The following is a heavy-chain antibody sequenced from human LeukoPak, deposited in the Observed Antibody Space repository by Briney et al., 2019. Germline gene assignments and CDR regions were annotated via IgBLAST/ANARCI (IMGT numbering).Heavy chain of an antibody. CDR2: ISGSGGST. D-gene: IGHD6-13*01. CDR3: AKEMGSSWRKTAFDY. V-gene: IGHV3-23*01. Sequence: PGGSLRLSCAASGFTFDDYAMHWVRQAPGKGLEWVSAISGSGGSTYYADSVKGRFTISRDNSKNTLYLQMNSLRAEDTAVYYCAKEMGSSWRKTAFDYWGQGTLVAVSS. CDR1: GFTFDDYA. J-gene: IGHJ4*02.